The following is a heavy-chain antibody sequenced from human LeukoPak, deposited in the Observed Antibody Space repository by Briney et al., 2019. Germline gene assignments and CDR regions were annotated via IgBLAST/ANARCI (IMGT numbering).Heavy chain of an antibody. D-gene: IGHD3-3*01. J-gene: IGHJ5*02. Sequence: SETLSLTCAVYGGSFSGYYWSWIRQPPGKGLEWIGEINHSGSTNYNPSLKSRVTISVDTSKNQFSLKLSSVTAADTAVYYCARGVSTIFGARFDPSGQGTLVTVSS. CDR1: GGSFSGYY. CDR2: INHSGST. V-gene: IGHV4-34*01. CDR3: ARGVSTIFGARFDP.